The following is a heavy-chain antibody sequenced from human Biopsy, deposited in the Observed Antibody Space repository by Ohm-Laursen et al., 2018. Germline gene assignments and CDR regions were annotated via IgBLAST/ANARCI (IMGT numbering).Heavy chain of an antibody. CDR2: ISWNSDSI. CDR3: AKDRYPSSWHYYYGMDV. D-gene: IGHD6-13*01. Sequence: SLRLSCAAPGFSFDNYVMHWVRQAPGKGLEWVSGISWNSDSIGYADSVKGRFAISRDNAKNSLYLQMNSLRSEDTALYYCAKDRYPSSWHYYYGMDVWGQGTTVIVSS. J-gene: IGHJ6*02. CDR1: GFSFDNYV. V-gene: IGHV3-9*01.